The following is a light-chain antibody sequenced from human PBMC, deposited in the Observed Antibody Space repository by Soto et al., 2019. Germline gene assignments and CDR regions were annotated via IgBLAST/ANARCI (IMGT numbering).Light chain of an antibody. Sequence: SALTQPASVSGSPEQSITISCTGTSSDVGGYNYVSWYQQHPGKAPKLMIYDVSNRPSGVSNRFSGSKSGNTASLTISGLQAEDEADYYCSSYTSSSTLLYVFGTGTKLTVL. V-gene: IGLV2-14*01. CDR3: SSYTSSSTLLYV. CDR1: SSDVGGYNY. J-gene: IGLJ1*01. CDR2: DVS.